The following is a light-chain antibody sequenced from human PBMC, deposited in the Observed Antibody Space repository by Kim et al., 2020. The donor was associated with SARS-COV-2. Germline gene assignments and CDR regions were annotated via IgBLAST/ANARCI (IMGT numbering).Light chain of an antibody. CDR3: SSRDSSGNLWV. CDR2: AET. Sequence: SSELTQDPAVSVALGQTVRITCQGDSLSFSFASWYQQKPGQAPLLLIYAETTRPSGIPDRFSASTSGNTASLTITGAQAEDDADYYCSSRDSSGNLWVFGGGTQLTVL. CDR1: SLSFSF. V-gene: IGLV3-19*01. J-gene: IGLJ3*02.